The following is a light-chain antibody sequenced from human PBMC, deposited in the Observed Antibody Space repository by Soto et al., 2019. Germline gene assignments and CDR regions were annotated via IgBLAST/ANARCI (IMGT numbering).Light chain of an antibody. J-gene: IGKJ1*01. CDR1: QSVSSSY. Sequence: EIVLTQSPCTLSLSPGERATLSCRASQSVSSSYLAWYQLKLGQAPRLLIYGASSRATGIPDRFSGSGSGTDFTLTISRLEPEDFVVYYCQQYGSTPRTFGQGTKVEIK. V-gene: IGKV3-20*01. CDR3: QQYGSTPRT. CDR2: GAS.